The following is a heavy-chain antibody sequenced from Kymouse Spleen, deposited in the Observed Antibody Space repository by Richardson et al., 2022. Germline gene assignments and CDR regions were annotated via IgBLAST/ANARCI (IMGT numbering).Heavy chain of an antibody. Sequence: QVQLQQWGAGLLKPSETLSLTCAVYGGSFSGYYWSWIRQPPGKGLEWIGEINHSGSTNYNPSLKSRVTISVDTSKNQFSLKLSSVTAADTAVYYCARRDILTGYPLDYWGQGTLVTVSS. CDR1: GGSFSGYY. V-gene: IGHV4-34*01. D-gene: IGHD3-9*01. J-gene: IGHJ4*02. CDR3: ARRDILTGYPLDY. CDR2: INHSGST.